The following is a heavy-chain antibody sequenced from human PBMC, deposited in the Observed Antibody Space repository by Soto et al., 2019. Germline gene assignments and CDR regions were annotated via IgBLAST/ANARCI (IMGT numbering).Heavy chain of an antibody. Sequence: QVQLVESGGGVVQPGRSLRLSCAASGFSFENYGMHWVRQAPGKXXXXVAAIWFNGSERKYGDSVKGRFTISRDNSXNXXXLXXXSLSAEDTAVYYCVRGNGYTYGPFDNWGQGTLVTVSS. J-gene: IGHJ4*02. D-gene: IGHD5-18*01. V-gene: IGHV3-33*04. CDR3: VRGNGYTYGPFDN. CDR2: IWFNGSER. CDR1: GFSFENYG.